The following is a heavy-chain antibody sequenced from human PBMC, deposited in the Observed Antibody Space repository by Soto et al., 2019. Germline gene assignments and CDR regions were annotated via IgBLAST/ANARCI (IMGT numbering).Heavy chain of an antibody. V-gene: IGHV1-18*01. J-gene: IGHJ6*02. CDR3: ARDWDTAMAIYGMDV. Sequence: ASVKVSCKASGYTFTSYGISWVRQAPGQGLEWMGWISAYNGNTNYAQKLQGRVTMTTDTSTSTAYMELSSLRSEDTAVYYCARDWDTAMAIYGMDVWGQGTTVTVSS. CDR1: GYTFTSYG. CDR2: ISAYNGNT. D-gene: IGHD5-18*01.